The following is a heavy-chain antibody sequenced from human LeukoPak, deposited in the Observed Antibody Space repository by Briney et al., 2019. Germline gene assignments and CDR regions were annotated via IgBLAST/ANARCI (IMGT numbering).Heavy chain of an antibody. CDR3: ATDRRVRGVMSHYGMDV. Sequence: GASVKFSCKVSGYTLTKFSMHWGRQAPGNGHEWMGGFDPEDGETIYAQKFQGRVTMTADTYTDTAYMALSSLRSEDPAVYYCATDRRVRGVMSHYGMDVWGKGTTVTVSS. CDR2: FDPEDGET. D-gene: IGHD3-10*01. V-gene: IGHV1-24*01. CDR1: GYTLTKFS. J-gene: IGHJ6*04.